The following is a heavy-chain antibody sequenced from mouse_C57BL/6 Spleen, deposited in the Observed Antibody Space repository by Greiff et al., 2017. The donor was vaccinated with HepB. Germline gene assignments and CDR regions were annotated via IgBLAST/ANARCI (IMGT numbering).Heavy chain of an antibody. J-gene: IGHJ3*01. CDR1: GYSITSGYY. V-gene: IGHV3-6*01. CDR3: ARGGSSGYVGWFAY. Sequence: EVQLQESGPGLVKPSQSLSLTCSVTGYSITSGYYWNWIRQFPGNKLEWMGYISYDGSNNYNPSLKNRISITRDTSKNQFFLKLTSVTTEDTATYYCARGGSSGYVGWFAYWGQGTLVTVSA. D-gene: IGHD3-2*02. CDR2: ISYDGSN.